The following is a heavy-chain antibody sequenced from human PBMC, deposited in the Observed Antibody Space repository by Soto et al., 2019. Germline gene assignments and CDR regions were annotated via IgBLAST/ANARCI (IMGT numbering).Heavy chain of an antibody. J-gene: IGHJ6*02. CDR2: IYPGDSDT. CDR1: GYSFTSYL. D-gene: IGHD3-10*01. V-gene: IGHV5-51*01. Sequence: GESLKISCKGSGYSFTSYLIGWVRQMPGKGLEWMGIIYPGDSDTRYSPSFQGQVTISADKSISTAYLQWSSLKASDTAMYYCARLQYGSGSYGDYYYGMDVWGQGTTVTVSS. CDR3: ARLQYGSGSYGDYYYGMDV.